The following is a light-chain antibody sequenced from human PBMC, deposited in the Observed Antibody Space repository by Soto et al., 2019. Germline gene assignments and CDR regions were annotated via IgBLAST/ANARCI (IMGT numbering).Light chain of an antibody. Sequence: QSILTQPPSLSAAPGQKVTISCSGSTSNIGNNYVSWYQQVPGTAPKLLIYDTNNRPSGIPDRFSGSKSGTSATLDITGLQTGDEADYCCLTWDSSLRAGVFGGGTKLTVL. CDR2: DTN. CDR3: LTWDSSLRAGV. J-gene: IGLJ2*01. V-gene: IGLV1-51*01. CDR1: TSNIGNNY.